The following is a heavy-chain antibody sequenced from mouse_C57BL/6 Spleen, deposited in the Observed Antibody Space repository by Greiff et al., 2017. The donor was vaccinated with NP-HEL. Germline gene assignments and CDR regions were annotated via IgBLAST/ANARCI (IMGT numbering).Heavy chain of an antibody. J-gene: IGHJ2*01. V-gene: IGHV1-64*01. CDR2: IHPNSGST. CDR3: ARRYYGSPYYFDY. CDR1: GYTFTSYW. Sequence: VQLQQPGAELVKPGASVKLSCEASGYTFTSYWMHWVKQRPGQGLEWIGMIHPNSGSTNYNEKFKSKATLTVDKSSSTAYMQLSSLTSEDSAVYYCARRYYGSPYYFDYWGQGTTLTVSS. D-gene: IGHD1-1*01.